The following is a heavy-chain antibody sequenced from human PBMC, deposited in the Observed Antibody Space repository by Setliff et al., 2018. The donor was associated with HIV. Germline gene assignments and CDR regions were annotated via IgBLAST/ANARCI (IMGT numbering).Heavy chain of an antibody. D-gene: IGHD2-2*01. V-gene: IGHV1-46*01. CDR3: ARAGGGATDQAFDI. Sequence: RASVKVSCKAFGYSFTSYFLHWVRQAPGQGLEWLGIIDPNGGATNNAQKLQGRLTVTTDTSTSTLYMELSNLRSDDTAVYYCARAGGGATDQAFDIWGQGTMVTVS. CDR1: GYSFTSYF. J-gene: IGHJ3*02. CDR2: IDPNGGAT.